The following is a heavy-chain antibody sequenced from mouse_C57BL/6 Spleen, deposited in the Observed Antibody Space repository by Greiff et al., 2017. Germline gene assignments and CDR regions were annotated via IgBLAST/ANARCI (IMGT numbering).Heavy chain of an antibody. CDR3: TREDYYSNLFAY. CDR2: IDPETGGT. V-gene: IGHV1-15*01. D-gene: IGHD2-5*01. CDR1: GYTFTDYE. Sequence: QVQLKESGAELVRPGASVTLSCKASGYTFTDYEMHWVKQTPVHGLAWIGAIDPETGGTAYNQKFKGKAILTADKSSSTAYMELRSLTSEDSAVYYCTREDYYSNLFAYWGQGTLVTVSA. J-gene: IGHJ3*01.